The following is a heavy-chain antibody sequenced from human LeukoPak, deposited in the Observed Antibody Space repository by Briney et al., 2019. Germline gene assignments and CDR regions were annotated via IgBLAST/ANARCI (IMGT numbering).Heavy chain of an antibody. Sequence: PSETLSLTCTVSGGSISSNSWSWIRQPPGKGLEWIGYMHYSGRTNYNPSLKSRVFILVDTSTNQFSLYLSSVTAADTAVYYCARQPPDTASFDYWGQGALVTVSS. CDR3: ARQPPDTASFDY. V-gene: IGHV4-59*01. CDR2: MHYSGRT. J-gene: IGHJ4*02. CDR1: GGSISSNS. D-gene: IGHD3-22*01.